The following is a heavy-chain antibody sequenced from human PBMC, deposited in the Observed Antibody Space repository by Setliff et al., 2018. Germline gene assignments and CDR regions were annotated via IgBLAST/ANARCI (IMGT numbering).Heavy chain of an antibody. J-gene: IGHJ4*02. Sequence: SETLSLTCSVSGVSVSGYFWSWIRQPPGKPLEWTGYISYSGSTNYNPSLKTRVSISEDTSRNQISLRLLSVSAADTAVYFCARDGAGHTESWKGHFGYWGQGTEVTVSS. CDR1: GVSVSGYF. V-gene: IGHV4-59*02. CDR2: ISYSGST. CDR3: ARDGAGHTESWKGHFGY. D-gene: IGHD1-1*01.